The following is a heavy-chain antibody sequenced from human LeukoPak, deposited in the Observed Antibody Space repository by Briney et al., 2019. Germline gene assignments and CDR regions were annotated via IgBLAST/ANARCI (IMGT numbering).Heavy chain of an antibody. CDR2: ISGSGGST. D-gene: IGHD1-26*01. CDR1: GFTFSSYG. Sequence: PGGSLRLSCAASGFTFSSYGMSWVRQAPGKGLEWVSAISGSGGSTYYADSVKGRFTISRDNAKNSLYLQMNSLGAEDTAVYYCARAVGATRVIDDYYYYMDVWGKGTTVTVSS. J-gene: IGHJ6*03. CDR3: ARAVGATRVIDDYYYYMDV. V-gene: IGHV3-23*01.